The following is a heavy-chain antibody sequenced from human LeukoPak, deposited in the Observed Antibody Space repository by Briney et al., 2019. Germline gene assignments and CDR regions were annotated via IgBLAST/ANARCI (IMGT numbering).Heavy chain of an antibody. J-gene: IGHJ6*03. CDR2: IIPIFGTA. CDR1: GGTFSSYA. V-gene: IGHV1-69*06. Sequence: ASVKVSCKASGGTFSSYAISWVRQAPGQGLEWMGGIIPIFGTANYAQKFQGRVTITADKSTSTAYMELSSLRSEDTAVYYCARLADYYYYYMDVWGKGTTVTISS. CDR3: ARLADYYYYYMDV.